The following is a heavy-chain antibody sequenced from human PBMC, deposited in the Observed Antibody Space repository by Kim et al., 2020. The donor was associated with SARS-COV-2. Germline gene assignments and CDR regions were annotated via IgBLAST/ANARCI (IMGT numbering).Heavy chain of an antibody. J-gene: IGHJ4*02. CDR3: AKDLGSSTSCYIFDY. Sequence: DSGKGRYTITRNHSKNTLYLQMNRLRAEDTAVYYCAKDLGSSTSCYIFDYWGQGTLVTVSS. V-gene: IGHV3-23*01. D-gene: IGHD2-2*02.